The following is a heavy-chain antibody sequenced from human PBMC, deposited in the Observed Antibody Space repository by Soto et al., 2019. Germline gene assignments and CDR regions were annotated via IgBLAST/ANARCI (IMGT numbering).Heavy chain of an antibody. Sequence: QVQLVQSGAEVKKPGSSVKVSCKASGGIFSTYAISWLRRAPGQGLAWMGGIIPIFGTPNYAQRCQGRVTITADESTSTAYMELSRLRSEETAVYYCARDRDDYGSGNYYNRIDFWGQGTLVTVSS. CDR2: IIPIFGTP. D-gene: IGHD3-10*01. J-gene: IGHJ4*02. CDR3: ARDRDDYGSGNYYNRIDF. CDR1: GGIFSTYA. V-gene: IGHV1-69*01.